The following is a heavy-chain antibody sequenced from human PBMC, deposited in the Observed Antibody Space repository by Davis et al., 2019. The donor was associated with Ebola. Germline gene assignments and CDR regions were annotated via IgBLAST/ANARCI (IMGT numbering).Heavy chain of an antibody. CDR2: INPNSGGT. D-gene: IGHD3-3*01. CDR1: GYTLTELS. V-gene: IGHV1-2*02. CDR3: ARTSYDFWSGYSFWYYFDY. J-gene: IGHJ4*02. Sequence: ASVKVSCKVSGYTLTELSMHWVRQAPGQGLEWMGWINPNSGGTNYAQKFQGRVTMTRDTSISTAYMELSRLRSDDTAVYYCARTSYDFWSGYSFWYYFDYWGQGTLVTVSS.